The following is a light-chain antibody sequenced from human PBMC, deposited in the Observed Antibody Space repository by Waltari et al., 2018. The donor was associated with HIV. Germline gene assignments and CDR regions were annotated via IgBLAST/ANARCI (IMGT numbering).Light chain of an antibody. J-gene: IGLJ3*02. V-gene: IGLV2-14*03. Sequence: QSALTQPASVSGSPGQSITISCTGTSSDVGGYNYVPWYQQPPGKAPKLMIYDVSNRPSGVSNRFSGSKSGNTASLTISGLQAEDEADYYCSSYTSSSTWVFGGGTKLTVL. CDR3: SSYTSSSTWV. CDR1: SSDVGGYNY. CDR2: DVS.